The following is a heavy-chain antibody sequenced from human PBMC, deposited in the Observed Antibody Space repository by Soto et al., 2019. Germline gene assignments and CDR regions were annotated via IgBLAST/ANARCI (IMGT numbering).Heavy chain of an antibody. CDR2: IYYSGST. Sequence: SETLSLTCTVSGGSISSGGYYWSWIRQHPGKGLEWIGYIYYSGSTYYNPSLKSRVTISVDTSKNQFSLKLSSVTAADTAVYYCARDENYCSSTSCPRGGFDPWGQGTLVTVSS. CDR1: GGSISSGGYY. V-gene: IGHV4-31*03. J-gene: IGHJ5*02. D-gene: IGHD2-2*01. CDR3: ARDENYCSSTSCPRGGFDP.